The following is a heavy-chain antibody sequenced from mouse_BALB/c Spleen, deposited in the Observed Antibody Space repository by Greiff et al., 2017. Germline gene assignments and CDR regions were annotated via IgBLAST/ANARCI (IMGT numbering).Heavy chain of an antibody. Sequence: EVKLQESGTVLARPGASVKMSCKASGYSFTSYWMHWVKQRPGQGLEWIGAIYPGNSDTSYNQKFKGKAKLTAVTSASTAYMELSSLTNEDSAVYYCTRPPYGNYLYWYFDVWGAGTTVTVSS. D-gene: IGHD2-1*01. CDR1: GYSFTSYW. CDR3: TRPPYGNYLYWYFDV. CDR2: IYPGNSDT. V-gene: IGHV1-5*01. J-gene: IGHJ1*01.